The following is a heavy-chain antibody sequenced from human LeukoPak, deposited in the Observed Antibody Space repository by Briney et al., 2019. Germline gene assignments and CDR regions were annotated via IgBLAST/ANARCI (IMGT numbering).Heavy chain of an antibody. V-gene: IGHV4-31*03. Sequence: SETLYLTCTVSGGSISSGGYYWSWIRQHPGKGLEWIGYIYYSGSTYYNPSIKSRVTISVDTSKNQFSLKLSSVTAADTAVYYCAREVIVPAAIRPKYYFDYWGQGTLVTVSS. CDR1: GGSISSGGYY. CDR2: IYYSGST. D-gene: IGHD2-2*02. CDR3: AREVIVPAAIRPKYYFDY. J-gene: IGHJ4*02.